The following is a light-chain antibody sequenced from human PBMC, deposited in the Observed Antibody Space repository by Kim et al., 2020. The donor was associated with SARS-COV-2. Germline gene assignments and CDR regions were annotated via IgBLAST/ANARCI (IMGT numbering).Light chain of an antibody. V-gene: IGLV2-14*03. Sequence: QSALTQPASVSGSPGQSITISCSGTSSDVGAYNYVAWYQQHPGEAPKVMIYDVTNRPSGVSNRFSGSKSGNTSSLTSSGLQAEDEADYYCSSYTSSSTLVFGGGTQLTVL. CDR2: DVT. CDR1: SSDVGAYNY. CDR3: SSYTSSSTLV. J-gene: IGLJ3*02.